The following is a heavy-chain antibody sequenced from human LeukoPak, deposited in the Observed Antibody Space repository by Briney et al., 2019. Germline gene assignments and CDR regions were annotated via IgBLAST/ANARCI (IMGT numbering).Heavy chain of an antibody. CDR3: ASSVDPAAPYYMDV. CDR2: IYSGGST. D-gene: IGHD2-2*01. J-gene: IGHJ6*03. V-gene: IGHV3-53*01. Sequence: GGSLRLSCAASGFTVSSNYMSWVRQAPGKGLEWVSVIYSGGSTYYADSVKGRFTISRDNSKNTLYLQMNSLRAEDTAVYYCASSVDPAAPYYMDVWGKGTTVTVSS. CDR1: GFTVSSNY.